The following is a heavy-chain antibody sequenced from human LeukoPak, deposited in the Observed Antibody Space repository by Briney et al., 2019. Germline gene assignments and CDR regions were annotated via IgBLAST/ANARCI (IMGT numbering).Heavy chain of an antibody. CDR3: ARGPRFSTVTPSYFDY. CDR2: ISSSGSAI. V-gene: IGHV3-48*03. J-gene: IGHJ4*02. Sequence: GGSLRLSCAASGFTFSSYEMNWVRQAPGKGLEWVSYISSSGSAIYYADSVKGRFTISRDNAKNSLYLRMNSLRAEDTAVYYCARGPRFSTVTPSYFDYWGQGTPVIVSS. D-gene: IGHD4-17*01. CDR1: GFTFSSYE.